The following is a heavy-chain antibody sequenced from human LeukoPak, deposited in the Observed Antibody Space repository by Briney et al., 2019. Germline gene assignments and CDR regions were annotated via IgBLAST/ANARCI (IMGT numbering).Heavy chain of an antibody. Sequence: ASVKVSCKASGGTFSSYAISWVRQAPGQGLEWMGRIIPILGIANYAQKFQGRVTITADKSTSTAYMELSSLRSEDTAVYYCARGGEILQFDPWGQGTLVTVSS. CDR3: ARGGEILQFDP. J-gene: IGHJ5*02. V-gene: IGHV1-69*04. D-gene: IGHD2-21*01. CDR1: GGTFSSYA. CDR2: IIPILGIA.